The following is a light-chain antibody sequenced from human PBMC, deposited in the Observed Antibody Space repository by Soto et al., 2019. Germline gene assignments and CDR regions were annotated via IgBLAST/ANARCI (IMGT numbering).Light chain of an antibody. CDR1: QSVDIN. CDR3: QQYKNLPRT. CDR2: GAS. V-gene: IGKV3-15*01. Sequence: IVLTNSPTTLSVYPGDRVTLSCMASQSVDINLAWYQQRSGQAPRLLIYGASTRATDMPGRFSGSGSGTEFTLTISSLQSEDFAVYYCQQYKNLPRTFGRGTKVDIK. J-gene: IGKJ4*02.